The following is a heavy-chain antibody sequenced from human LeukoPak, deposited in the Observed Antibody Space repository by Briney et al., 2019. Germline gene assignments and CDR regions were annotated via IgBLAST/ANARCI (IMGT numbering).Heavy chain of an antibody. Sequence: PAGSLRLSCAASGFTFSSYAMSWVRQAPGKGLEWVSAISGSGGSTYYADSVKGRFTISRDNSKNTLYLQMNSLRAEDTAVYYCAKGDDILTTSILFPDYWGQGTLVTVSS. CDR3: AKGDDILTTSILFPDY. J-gene: IGHJ4*02. V-gene: IGHV3-23*01. CDR2: ISGSGGST. D-gene: IGHD3-9*01. CDR1: GFTFSSYA.